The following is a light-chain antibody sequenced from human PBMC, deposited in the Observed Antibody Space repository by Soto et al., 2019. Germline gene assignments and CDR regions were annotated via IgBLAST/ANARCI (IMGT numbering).Light chain of an antibody. CDR3: QSYDSSLSVV. Sequence: QLVLTQPPSVSGAPGQRVTISCTGSSSNIGAGYDVHWYQQLPGTAPKLLIYGNSNRPSGVPDRFSAFKSGTSVSLAITGLQADDEADYYCQSYDSSLSVVFGGGTKVTVL. CDR2: GNS. CDR1: SSNIGAGYD. V-gene: IGLV1-40*01. J-gene: IGLJ2*01.